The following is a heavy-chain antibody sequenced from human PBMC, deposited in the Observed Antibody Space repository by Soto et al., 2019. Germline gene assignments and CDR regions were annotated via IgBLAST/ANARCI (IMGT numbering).Heavy chain of an antibody. CDR2: THHSGTT. V-gene: IGHV4-4*02. D-gene: IGHD3-10*01. CDR3: AREGSGSTFFAY. Sequence: SETRSLTCAVSAGSISSSNWWSWVRQPPGMRLEWIGETHHSGTTNYNPSLKSRVTISVDKSKNQFSLKLSSVTAADTALYYCAREGSGSTFFAYWGQGTLVTVS. J-gene: IGHJ4*02. CDR1: AGSISSSNW.